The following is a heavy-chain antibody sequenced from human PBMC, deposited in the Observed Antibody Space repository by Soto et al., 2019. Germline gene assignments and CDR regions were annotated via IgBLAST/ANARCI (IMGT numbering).Heavy chain of an antibody. J-gene: IGHJ4*01. V-gene: IGHV5-51*01. Sequence: PRESLKISCKGSGYSFTSYWIGWVRQMPGKGMEWMGNIYPYDSDTRYSPSFQGQVTISADTSITTAYLQWSGLRASDTAMYFCARHLVGSTRGNFDYWGQGTLVTVSS. CDR3: ARHLVGSTRGNFDY. CDR2: IYPYDSDT. CDR1: GYSFTSYW. D-gene: IGHD2-2*01.